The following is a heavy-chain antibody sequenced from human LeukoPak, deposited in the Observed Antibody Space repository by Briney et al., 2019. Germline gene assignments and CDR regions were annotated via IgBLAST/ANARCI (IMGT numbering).Heavy chain of an antibody. V-gene: IGHV1-18*04. D-gene: IGHD1-26*01. CDR1: GYTFTGYY. J-gene: IGHJ4*02. CDR2: ISAYNGNT. Sequence: ASVKVSCKASGYTFTGYYMHWVRQAPGQGLEWMGWISAYNGNTNYAQKLQGRVTMTTDTSTSTAYMELRSLRSDDTAVYYCARDAGGSYSIFLDYWGQGTLVTVSS. CDR3: ARDAGGSYSIFLDY.